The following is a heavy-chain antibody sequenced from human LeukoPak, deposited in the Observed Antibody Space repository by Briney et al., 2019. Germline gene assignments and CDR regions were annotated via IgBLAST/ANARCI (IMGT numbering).Heavy chain of an antibody. Sequence: PGGSLRLSCAASGFTFSSYWMSWVRQAPGKGLEWVANIKQDGSEKYYVDSVKGRFTISRDNAKNSLYLQMNSLRAEDTAVYYCAKDRVTAAGYYFDYWGQGTLVTVSS. V-gene: IGHV3-7*01. CDR1: GFTFSSYW. J-gene: IGHJ4*02. CDR2: IKQDGSEK. D-gene: IGHD6-13*01. CDR3: AKDRVTAAGYYFDY.